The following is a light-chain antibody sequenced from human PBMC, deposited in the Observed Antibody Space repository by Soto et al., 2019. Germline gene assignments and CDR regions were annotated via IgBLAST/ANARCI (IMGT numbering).Light chain of an antibody. CDR3: QSYDSSLSVYV. J-gene: IGLJ1*01. CDR1: SSNIGAGYD. Sequence: QSVLTQPPSVSGAPGQRVTISCTGSSSNIGAGYDVHWYQQLPGTAPKLLIYGNSNRPSGVPDRFSGSKSGTSASLAITGLQSDDEADYDCQSYDSSLSVYVFGTGTKLTVL. CDR2: GNS. V-gene: IGLV1-40*01.